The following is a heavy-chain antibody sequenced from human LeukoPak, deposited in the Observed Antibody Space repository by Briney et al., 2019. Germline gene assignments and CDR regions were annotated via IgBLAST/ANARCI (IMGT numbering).Heavy chain of an antibody. V-gene: IGHV4-30-4*01. Sequence: ASETLSLTCTVSGGSISSGDYYWSWIRQPPGKGLEWIGYIYYSGSSYYIPSLKSRVTMSVDTSKNQFSLRLSSVTAADTAVYYCARQIYGDLYYFDYWGQGTLVTVSS. J-gene: IGHJ4*02. CDR1: GGSISSGDYY. D-gene: IGHD4-17*01. CDR3: ARQIYGDLYYFDY. CDR2: IYYSGSS.